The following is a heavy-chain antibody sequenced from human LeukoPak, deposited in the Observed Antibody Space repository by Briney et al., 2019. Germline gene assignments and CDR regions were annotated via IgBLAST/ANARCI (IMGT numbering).Heavy chain of an antibody. CDR2: ISVRGGST. V-gene: IGHV3-23*01. D-gene: IGHD3-3*01. CDR3: AKDSPSWRASYYYGMAV. CDR1: GFTLTIYA. Sequence: GGSLRLSSAASGFTLTIYAMSCGRHTPRKGQEGVLAISVRGGSTYYAHSAKGRSTISKNNSKNKLYLQINIRRAEDTAVYYCAKDSPSWRASYYYGMAVWGQGTTVTVSS. J-gene: IGHJ6*02.